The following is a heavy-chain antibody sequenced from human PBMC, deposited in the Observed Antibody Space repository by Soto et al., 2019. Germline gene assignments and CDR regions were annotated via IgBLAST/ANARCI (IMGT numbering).Heavy chain of an antibody. CDR2: ISAYNGNT. CDR1: GYTFTSYG. Sequence: ASVKVSCKASGYTFTSYGISWVRQAPGQGLEWMGWISAYNGNTNYAQKLQGRVTMTTDTSTSTAFMELRSLRSDDTAVYYCARALLGYCSGGSCYSRYYYYMDVWGKGTTVTVSS. D-gene: IGHD2-15*01. J-gene: IGHJ6*03. V-gene: IGHV1-18*01. CDR3: ARALLGYCSGGSCYSRYYYYMDV.